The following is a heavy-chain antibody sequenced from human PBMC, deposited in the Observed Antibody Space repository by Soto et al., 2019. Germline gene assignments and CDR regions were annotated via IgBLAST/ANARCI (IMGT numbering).Heavy chain of an antibody. J-gene: IGHJ6*02. V-gene: IGHV3-21*01. CDR1: GFTFSSYS. CDR2: ISSSSSYI. Sequence: EVQLVESGGGLVKPGGSLRLSCAASGFTFSSYSMNWVRQAPGKGLEWVSSISSSSSYIYYADSVKGRFTIFRDNAKISLYLQMNSLRAEDTAVYYCWLYCTNGVVCRGGMDVWGQGTTVTVSS. D-gene: IGHD2-8*01. CDR3: WLYCTNGVVCRGGMDV.